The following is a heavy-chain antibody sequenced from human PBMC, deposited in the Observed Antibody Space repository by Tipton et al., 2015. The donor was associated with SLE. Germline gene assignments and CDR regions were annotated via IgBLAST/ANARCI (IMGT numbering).Heavy chain of an antibody. J-gene: IGHJ4*02. CDR2: IYHSGST. CDR1: GDSISSHS. CDR3: ARGNTIFGVGY. Sequence: TLSLTCTVSGDSISSHSWSWIRQPPGKGLEWIGYIYHSGSTYYNPSLKSRVTISVDRSKNQFSLKLSSVTAADTAVYYCARGNTIFGVGYWGQGTLVTVSS. V-gene: IGHV4-30-2*02. D-gene: IGHD3-3*01.